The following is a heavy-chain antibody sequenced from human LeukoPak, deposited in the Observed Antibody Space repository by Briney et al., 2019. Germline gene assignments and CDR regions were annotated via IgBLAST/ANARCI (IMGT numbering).Heavy chain of an antibody. CDR3: ASSKDDYGDYLMGPGGDNYYYYGMDV. J-gene: IGHJ6*02. D-gene: IGHD4-17*01. Sequence: GASVKVSCKASGGTFSSYAISWVRQAPGQGLEWMGGIIPIFGTANYAQEFQGRVTITADESTSTAYMELSSLRSEDTAVYYCASSKDDYGDYLMGPGGDNYYYYGMDVWGQGTTVTVSS. CDR1: GGTFSSYA. V-gene: IGHV1-69*13. CDR2: IIPIFGTA.